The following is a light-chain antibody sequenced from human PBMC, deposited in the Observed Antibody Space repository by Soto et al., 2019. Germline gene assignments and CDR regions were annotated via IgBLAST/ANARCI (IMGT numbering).Light chain of an antibody. J-gene: IGKJ1*01. CDR3: QQYNNWLTWT. V-gene: IGKV3-15*01. CDR2: GAS. Sequence: EIVMTQSPATLSVSPGERATLSCRASQSVAGNLAWYQRKPGQASRLLIYGASTRATGIPARFSGSGSGTEFTLTISSLQSEDFAVYYCQQYNNWLTWTFGQGTKVEIK. CDR1: QSVAGN.